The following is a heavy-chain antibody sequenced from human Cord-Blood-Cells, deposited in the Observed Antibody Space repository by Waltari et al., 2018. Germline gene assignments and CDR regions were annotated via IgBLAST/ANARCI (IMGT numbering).Heavy chain of an antibody. V-gene: IGHV4-34*01. D-gene: IGHD2-2*01. J-gene: IGHJ4*02. Sequence: QVQLQQWGAGLLKPSETLSLTCAVYGGSFSGYYWSWIRQRPGKGLEWLGEINHSGSTNYNPSLKSRVTISVDSSKNQFSLKLSSVTAADTAVYYCARGGCSSTSCYYFDYWGQGTLVTVSS. CDR3: ARGGCSSTSCYYFDY. CDR2: INHSGST. CDR1: GGSFSGYY.